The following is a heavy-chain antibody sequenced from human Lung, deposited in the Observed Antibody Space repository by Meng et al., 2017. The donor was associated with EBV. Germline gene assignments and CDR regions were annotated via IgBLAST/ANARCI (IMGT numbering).Heavy chain of an antibody. CDR1: GFSFSSFW. CDR3: SRDLAGPFDD. V-gene: IGHV3-74*01. J-gene: IGHJ4*02. Sequence: EGQLVESGGVLVQSGGSLRLSCAVSGFSFSSFWMHWVRQVPGKGLVWIARINENGGITSYADSVKGRFTISRDNTRDTLYLQMNSLRADDTAVYFCSRDLAGPFDDWGQGALVTVSS. CDR2: INENGGIT.